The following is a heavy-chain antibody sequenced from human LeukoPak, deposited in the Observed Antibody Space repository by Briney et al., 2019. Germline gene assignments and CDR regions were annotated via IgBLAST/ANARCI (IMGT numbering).Heavy chain of an antibody. CDR3: AGLPRLGRTSWMWFHP. CDR2: IYPGDSDT. J-gene: IGHJ5*02. CDR1: GYSFTSYW. Sequence: GESLKISCKGSGYSFTSYWIGWVRQMPGKGLEWMGIIYPGDSDTRYSPSFQGQVTISADKSISTAYLQWSSLKASDPAMYYRAGLPRLGRTSWMWFHPWGQGTLGTV. V-gene: IGHV5-51*01. D-gene: IGHD2-2*01.